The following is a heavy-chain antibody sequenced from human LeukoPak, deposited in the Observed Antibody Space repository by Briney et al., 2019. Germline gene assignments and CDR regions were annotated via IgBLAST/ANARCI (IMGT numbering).Heavy chain of an antibody. Sequence: ASVKVSCKASGYTFTGYYMHWVRQAPGQGLEWMGWINPNSGGTQYAEKFQGRVTMTRDTSISTAYMDLSRLRSDDTAVYYCAREAPYSTSSDWFDPWGQGTLVTVSS. CDR2: INPNSGGT. D-gene: IGHD6-6*01. CDR1: GYTFTGYY. CDR3: AREAPYSTSSDWFDP. V-gene: IGHV1-2*02. J-gene: IGHJ5*02.